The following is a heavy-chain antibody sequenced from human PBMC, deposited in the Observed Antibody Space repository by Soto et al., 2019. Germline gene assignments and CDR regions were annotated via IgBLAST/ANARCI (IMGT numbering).Heavy chain of an antibody. CDR2: ISNRGDYT. V-gene: IGHV3-23*01. J-gene: IGHJ6*02. D-gene: IGHD3-16*01. Sequence: EVQLLESGGGLVQPGGSLRLSCVASGFTFSVDAMSWVRQTPGKGLEWVSGISNRGDYTYYAHSVKGRFTVSRDNSKDPLYLQKNRLRVEDTAIYYCAKGLRFGELWGQGTTVTVSS. CDR1: GFTFSVDA. CDR3: AKGLRFGEL.